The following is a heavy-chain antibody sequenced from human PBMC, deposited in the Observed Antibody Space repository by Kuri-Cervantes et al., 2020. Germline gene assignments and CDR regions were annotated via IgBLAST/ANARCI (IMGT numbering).Heavy chain of an antibody. CDR3: ARVGGVAAMAFDI. V-gene: IGHV4-30-2*01. D-gene: IGHD2-15*01. J-gene: IGHJ3*02. CDR1: GGSISSGGYS. Sequence: SCAVSGGSISSGGYSWSWIRQPPGKGLEWIGYIYHSGSTYYNPSLKSRVTISVDRSKNQFSLKLSSVTAADTAVYYCARVGGVAAMAFDIWGQGTMATVSS. CDR2: IYHSGST.